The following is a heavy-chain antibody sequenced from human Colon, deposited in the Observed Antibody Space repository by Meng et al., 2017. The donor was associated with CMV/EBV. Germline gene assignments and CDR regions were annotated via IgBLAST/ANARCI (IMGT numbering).Heavy chain of an antibody. Sequence: GESLKISCAVSGFAVSSDYMTWVRQAPGKGLEWVSVTYTNGYRDHADSVRGRFTVSRDNFKNMVFLQMNSLRAEDTAIYYCTTHSGGYWGQGTLVTVSS. J-gene: IGHJ4*02. CDR2: TYTNGYR. CDR3: TTHSGGY. CDR1: GFAVSSDY. V-gene: IGHV3-53*01.